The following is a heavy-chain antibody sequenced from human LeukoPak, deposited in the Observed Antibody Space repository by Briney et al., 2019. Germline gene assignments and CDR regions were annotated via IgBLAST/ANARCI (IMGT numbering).Heavy chain of an antibody. Sequence: PGGSLRLSCVASGFTFSSNAMSWVRKAPGKGLEWVSAISGSGGSTYYADSVKGRFTISRDNSKNTLYLQMNSLRAEDTAVYYCAKDEVVVITGAFDIWGQGTMVTVSS. J-gene: IGHJ3*02. CDR1: GFTFSSNA. D-gene: IGHD3-22*01. V-gene: IGHV3-23*01. CDR2: ISGSGGST. CDR3: AKDEVVVITGAFDI.